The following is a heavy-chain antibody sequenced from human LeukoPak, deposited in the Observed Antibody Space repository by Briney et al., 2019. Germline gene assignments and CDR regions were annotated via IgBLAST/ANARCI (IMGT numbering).Heavy chain of an antibody. V-gene: IGHV1-69*06. D-gene: IGHD3-3*01. J-gene: IGHJ4*02. CDR3: ANRKYYDFWSGYYLRQ. CDR2: IIPIFGTA. Sequence: SVKVSCKASGGTFSSYAISWVRQAPGQGLEWMGGIIPIFGTANYAQKFQGRVTITADKSTSTAYMELSSLRSEDTAVYYCANRKYYDFWSGYYLRQWGQGTLVTVSS. CDR1: GGTFSSYA.